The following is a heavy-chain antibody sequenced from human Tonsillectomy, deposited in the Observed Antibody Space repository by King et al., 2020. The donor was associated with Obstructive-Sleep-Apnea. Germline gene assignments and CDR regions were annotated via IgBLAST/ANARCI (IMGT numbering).Heavy chain of an antibody. D-gene: IGHD3-10*01. CDR2: IYYSGST. CDR1: GGSISSSLYY. J-gene: IGHJ6*02. Sequence: QLQESGPGLVKPSETLSLTCTVSGGSISSSLYYWGWIRQPPGKGLEWIGGIYYSGSTYYNPSLKSRVTISVDTSKNQFSLKLSSVTAADTAVYYCATTTLHYYGSGTYGMDVWGQGTTVTVSS. CDR3: ATTTLHYYGSGTYGMDV. V-gene: IGHV4-39*07.